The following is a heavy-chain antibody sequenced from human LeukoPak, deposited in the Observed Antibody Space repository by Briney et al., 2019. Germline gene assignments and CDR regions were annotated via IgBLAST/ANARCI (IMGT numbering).Heavy chain of an antibody. CDR2: INSDGSST. CDR3: ARGPRDYGGSSFDY. V-gene: IGHV3-74*01. CDR1: GFTFSSYW. J-gene: IGHJ4*02. Sequence: GGSLRLSCAASGFTFSSYWMHWVRQGPGKGLVWVSHINSDGSSTTYEDSVKGRFTISRDNVKNTLYLQMNSLRAEDTAVYYCARGPRDYGGSSFDYWGQGILVTVSS. D-gene: IGHD4-23*01.